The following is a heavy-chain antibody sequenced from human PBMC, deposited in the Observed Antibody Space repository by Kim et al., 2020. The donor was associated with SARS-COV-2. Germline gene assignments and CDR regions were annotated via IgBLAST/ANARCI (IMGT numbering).Heavy chain of an antibody. Sequence: GGSLRLSCAASGFTFSSYGMHWVRQAPGKGLEWVSDICYDGSNIYYADSVKSRFTISRDNSKNTLYLQMNSLRAEDTAVYYCARDQVQVWLRLPEYGGQGALDTVSS. V-gene: IGHV3-33*01. CDR2: ICYDGSNI. CDR1: GFTFSSYG. CDR3: ARDQVQVWLRLPEY. D-gene: IGHD5-18*01. J-gene: IGHJ4*02.